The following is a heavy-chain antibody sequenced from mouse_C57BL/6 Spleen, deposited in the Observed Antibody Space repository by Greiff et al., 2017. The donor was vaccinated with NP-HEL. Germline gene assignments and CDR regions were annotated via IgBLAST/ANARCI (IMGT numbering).Heavy chain of an antibody. Sequence: QVQLQQSGPGLVQPSQSLSITCTVSGFSLTSYGVHWVRQPPGKGLEWLGVIWSGGSTDYNAAFISRLSISKDNSKSQVFFKMNSLQADDTAIYYCAKNNYYGSSLYYAMDYWGQGTSVTVSS. CDR1: GFSLTSYG. CDR2: IWSGGST. V-gene: IGHV2-4*01. CDR3: AKNNYYGSSLYYAMDY. J-gene: IGHJ4*01. D-gene: IGHD1-1*01.